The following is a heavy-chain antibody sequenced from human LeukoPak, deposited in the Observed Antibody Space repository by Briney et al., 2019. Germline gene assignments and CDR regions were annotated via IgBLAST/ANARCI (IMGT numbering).Heavy chain of an antibody. Sequence: PGGSLRLSCAASGFTFSSYEMNWVRQAPGKGLEWVAFIRYDGSNKYYADSVKGRFTISRDNSKNTLYLQMNSLRAEDTAVYYCAKDGGYGSGNYYYYYYMDVWGKGTTVTISS. CDR2: IRYDGSNK. V-gene: IGHV3-30*02. CDR3: AKDGGYGSGNYYYYYYMDV. J-gene: IGHJ6*03. D-gene: IGHD3-10*01. CDR1: GFTFSSYE.